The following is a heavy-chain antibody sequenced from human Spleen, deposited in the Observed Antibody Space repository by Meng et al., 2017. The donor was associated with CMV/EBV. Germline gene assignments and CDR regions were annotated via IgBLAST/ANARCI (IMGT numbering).Heavy chain of an antibody. V-gene: IGHV1-3*01. Sequence: QVQLVQSGAEVKKPGASVKVSCKASGYTFTSYAMHWVRQAPGQRLEWMGWINAGNGNTKYSQKFQGRVTITRDTSASTAYMELSSLRSEDTAVYYCAREMPHTYYFDFWGQGTLVTVSS. CDR3: AREMPHTYYFDF. D-gene: IGHD2-2*01. CDR2: INAGNGNT. J-gene: IGHJ4*02. CDR1: GYTFTSYA.